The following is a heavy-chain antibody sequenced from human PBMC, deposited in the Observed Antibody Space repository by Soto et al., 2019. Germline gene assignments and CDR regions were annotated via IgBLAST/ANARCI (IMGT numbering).Heavy chain of an antibody. J-gene: IGHJ4*02. V-gene: IGHV1-69*05. CDR2: IIPIFGTA. CDR1: GGTFSSYA. Sequence: QVQLVQSGAEVKKPGSSVKVSCKASGGTFSSYAISWVRQAPGQGLEWMGGIIPIFGTANYAQKFQGRVRIMPVXCTRTAYIVLSSLRSEDTAVYYCASKEMATIGFDYWGQGTLVTVSS. CDR3: ASKEMATIGFDY. D-gene: IGHD5-12*01.